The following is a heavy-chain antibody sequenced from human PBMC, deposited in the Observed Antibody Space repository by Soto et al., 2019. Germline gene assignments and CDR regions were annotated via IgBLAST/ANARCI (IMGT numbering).Heavy chain of an antibody. V-gene: IGHV3-53*01. CDR3: ATELIAKYGMDV. CDR1: GFTVSGHY. D-gene: IGHD2-21*01. J-gene: IGHJ6*02. Sequence: EVQLVESGGCLGQPGGSLRLSCAASGFTVSGHYVTWVRQAPGKGLEWVSVIYTDDNIYYADSVTGRFTISRDNSKNTFYLQMNRLRVEDTAVYDCATELIAKYGMDVWGQGTTVTVSS. CDR2: IYTDDNI.